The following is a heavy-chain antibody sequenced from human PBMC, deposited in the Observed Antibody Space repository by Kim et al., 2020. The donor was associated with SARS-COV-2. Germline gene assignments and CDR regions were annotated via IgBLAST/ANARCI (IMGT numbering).Heavy chain of an antibody. CDR2: ISSSSSYT. J-gene: IGHJ4*02. CDR3: ARRHCGGDCRLIDY. CDR1: GFTFSDYY. V-gene: IGHV3-11*06. D-gene: IGHD2-21*02. Sequence: GGSLRLSCAASGFTFSDYYMSWIRQAPGKGLEWVSYISSSSSYTNYADSVKGRFTISRDNAKNSLYLQMNSLRAEDTAVYYCARRHCGGDCRLIDYWGQGTLVTVSS.